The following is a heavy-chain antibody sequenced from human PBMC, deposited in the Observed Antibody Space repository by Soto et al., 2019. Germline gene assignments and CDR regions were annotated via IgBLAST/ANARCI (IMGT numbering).Heavy chain of an antibody. CDR3: APLSVSLSGPYGIHV. CDR2: MFYSGLT. J-gene: IGHJ6*02. V-gene: IGHV4-39*01. Sequence: SETLSLTCSVSGYSVTSSDYYWAWIRQPPGKGLEWIGSMFYSGLTYYNPSLKSRVTPSVDTSKNQFSVRLNSVTAADTAVYYCAPLSVSLSGPYGIHVWGQGTTVTVSS. CDR1: GYSVTSSDYY. D-gene: IGHD2-15*01.